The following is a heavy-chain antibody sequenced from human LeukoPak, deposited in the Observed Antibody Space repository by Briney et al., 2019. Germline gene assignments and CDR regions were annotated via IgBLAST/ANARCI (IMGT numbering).Heavy chain of an antibody. CDR3: ARVRGVAGLDY. D-gene: IGHD6-19*01. J-gene: IGHJ4*02. CDR2: IKQDGSEE. V-gene: IGHV3-7*01. CDR1: GFTFSSYA. Sequence: GGSLRLSCAASGFTFSSYAMHWVRQAPGKGLEWVANIKQDGSEEYYEDSVKGRFTISRDNVNNSLYLQMNSLRAEDTAVYYCARVRGVAGLDYWGQGTLVTVSS.